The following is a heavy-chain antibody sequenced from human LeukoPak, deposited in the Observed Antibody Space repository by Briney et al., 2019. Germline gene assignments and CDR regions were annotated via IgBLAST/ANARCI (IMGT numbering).Heavy chain of an antibody. V-gene: IGHV1-18*01. J-gene: IGHJ2*01. CDR2: ISAYNGNT. CDR3: ASRLGGAHRVGWYFDL. Sequence: GASVKVSCKASGYTFTSYGISWVRQAPGQGLEWMGWISAYNGNTNYAQKLQGRVTMTTDTSTSTAYMELRSLRSDDTAVYYCASRLGGAHRVGWYFDLWGRGTLVTVSS. D-gene: IGHD3-16*01. CDR1: GYTFTSYG.